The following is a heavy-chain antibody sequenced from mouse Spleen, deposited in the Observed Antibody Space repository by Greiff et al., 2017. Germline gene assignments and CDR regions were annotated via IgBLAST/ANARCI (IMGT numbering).Heavy chain of an antibody. CDR3: ARHNHYGYGTTAMDY. J-gene: IGHJ4*01. CDR1: GFTFSSYG. V-gene: IGHV5-9-2*01. Sequence: EVMLVESGGGLVKPGGSLKLSCAASGFTFSSYGMSWVRQTPEQRLEWVATISGGGSYTYYPDSVKGRSTISRDNAKNNQYLQMSSLRSEDTALYYCARHNHYGYGTTAMDYWGQGTSVTVSS. CDR2: ISGGGSYT. D-gene: IGHD1-2*01.